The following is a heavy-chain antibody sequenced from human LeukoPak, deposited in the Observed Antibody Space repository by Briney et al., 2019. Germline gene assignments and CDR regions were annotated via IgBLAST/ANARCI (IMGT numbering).Heavy chain of an antibody. CDR2: INHSGST. J-gene: IGHJ5*02. CDR1: GGSFSGYY. V-gene: IGHV4-34*01. CDR3: ARGRVGSSWYGRPNWFDP. D-gene: IGHD6-13*01. Sequence: SETLSLTCAVYGGSFSGYYGSWIRQPPGKGLEWIGEINHSGSTNYNPSLKSRVTISVDTSKNQFSLKLSSVTAADTAVYYCARGRVGSSWYGRPNWFDPWGQGTLVTVSS.